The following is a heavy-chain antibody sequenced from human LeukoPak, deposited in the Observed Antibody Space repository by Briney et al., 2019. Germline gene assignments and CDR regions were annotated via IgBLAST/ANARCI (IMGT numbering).Heavy chain of an antibody. CDR3: TTGGIYSSGWS. CDR2: IKSKTDGGTT. Sequence: GGSLRLSCAASGFTFSNAWMSWVRQAPGKGLGWVGRIKSKTDGGTTDYAAPVKGRFTISRDDSKNTLYLQMNSLKTEDTGVYYCTTGGIYSSGWSWGQGTLVTVSS. J-gene: IGHJ5*02. V-gene: IGHV3-15*01. D-gene: IGHD6-19*01. CDR1: GFTFSNAW.